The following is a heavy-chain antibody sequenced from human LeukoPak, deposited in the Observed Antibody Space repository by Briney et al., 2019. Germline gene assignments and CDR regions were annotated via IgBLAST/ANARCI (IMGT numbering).Heavy chain of an antibody. CDR3: ARNFYFDSSGYYHY. CDR1: GGTFSSYA. D-gene: IGHD3-22*01. Sequence: GSSVKVSCKASGGTFSSYAISWVRQAPGQGLEWMGRIIPILGIANYAQKFQGRVTMTRDTSISTAYMELSRLRSDDTAVYYCARNFYFDSSGYYHYWGQGTLVTVSS. V-gene: IGHV1-69*04. CDR2: IIPILGIA. J-gene: IGHJ4*02.